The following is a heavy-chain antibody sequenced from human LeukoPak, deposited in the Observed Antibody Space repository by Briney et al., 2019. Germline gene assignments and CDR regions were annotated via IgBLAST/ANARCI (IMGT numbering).Heavy chain of an antibody. Sequence: GGSLRLSCAASGFTFSSYSMNWVRQAPWKGLEWVSFISSSSSYIYYADSVKGRFTIYRDNAKNSLYLQMNSLRAEDTAVYYCARDLRDCSSTTCFFDYMDVWGKGTTVTVS. V-gene: IGHV3-21*01. CDR1: GFTFSSYS. CDR3: ARDLRDCSSTTCFFDYMDV. CDR2: ISSSSSYI. J-gene: IGHJ6*03. D-gene: IGHD2-2*01.